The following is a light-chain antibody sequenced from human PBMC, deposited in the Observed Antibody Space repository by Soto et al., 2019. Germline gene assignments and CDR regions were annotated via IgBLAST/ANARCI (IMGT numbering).Light chain of an antibody. CDR3: QQYGRSVPIT. CDR2: GAS. J-gene: IGKJ5*01. Sequence: EIVMTQSPATLSVSPGERATLSCRASQSVRSKLAWYQQKPGQAPRLLIYGASSRATGIPDRFSGSGSGTDFTLTISRLEPEDFAVYFCQQYGRSVPITFGQGTRLEIK. CDR1: QSVRSK. V-gene: IGKV3-20*01.